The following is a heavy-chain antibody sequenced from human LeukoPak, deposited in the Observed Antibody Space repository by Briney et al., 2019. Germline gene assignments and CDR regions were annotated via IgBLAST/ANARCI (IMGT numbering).Heavy chain of an antibody. V-gene: IGHV4-59*01. CDR3: ARASSARRYFDL. CDR2: MHYSGST. Sequence: SETLSLTCTVSGGSISSYYWSWIRQPPGKGLEWIGYMHYSGSTNYNPSLKSRVTISVDTSKNQFSLKLTSVTAADTAVYYCARASSARRYFDLWGRGTLVTVSP. J-gene: IGHJ2*01. D-gene: IGHD3-22*01. CDR1: GGSISSYY.